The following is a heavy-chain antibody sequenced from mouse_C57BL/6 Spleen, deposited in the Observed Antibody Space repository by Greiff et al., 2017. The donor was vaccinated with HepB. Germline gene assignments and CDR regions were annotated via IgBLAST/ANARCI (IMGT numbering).Heavy chain of an antibody. Sequence: EVHLVESGGGLVKPGGSLKLSCAASGFTFSDYGMHWVRQAPEKGLEWVAYISSGSSTIYYADKVKGRFNISRDNAKNTLFLQMTSLRSEDTAMYYCARPLWAMDYWGQGTSVTVSS. J-gene: IGHJ4*01. CDR1: GFTFSDYG. CDR2: ISSGSSTI. CDR3: ARPLWAMDY. V-gene: IGHV5-17*01.